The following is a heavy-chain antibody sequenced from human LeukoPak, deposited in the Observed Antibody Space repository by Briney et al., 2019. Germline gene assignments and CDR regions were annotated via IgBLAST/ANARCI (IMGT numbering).Heavy chain of an antibody. CDR3: ARFPGSAEYRHYYYMDV. CDR1: GGSISNYF. V-gene: IGHV4-59*01. Sequence: RSSETLSLTCTVSGGSISNYFWSWIRQPPGKGLECIGYIYYSDSTNYNPSLKSRVTVSVDTSKNQLSLKLSSVTAADTAVYYCARFPGSAEYRHYYYMDVWGKGTTVTVSS. J-gene: IGHJ6*03. D-gene: IGHD2-15*01. CDR2: IYYSDST.